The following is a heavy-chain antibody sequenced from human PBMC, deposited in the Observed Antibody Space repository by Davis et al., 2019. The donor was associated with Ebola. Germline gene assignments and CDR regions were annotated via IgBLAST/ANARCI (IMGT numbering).Heavy chain of an antibody. D-gene: IGHD3-16*01. CDR3: AKGGRSPLHQIDY. V-gene: IGHV3-23*01. CDR2: ISDSGSNT. CDR1: GFTFSSSA. J-gene: IGHJ4*02. Sequence: GGSLRLSCAASGFTFSSSAMTWVRQAPGKGLEWVSAISDSGSNTYYADSVKGRFTISRDNSKNTLYLQMSSLRAEDSAVYYCAKGGRSPLHQIDYWGQGTLVTVSS.